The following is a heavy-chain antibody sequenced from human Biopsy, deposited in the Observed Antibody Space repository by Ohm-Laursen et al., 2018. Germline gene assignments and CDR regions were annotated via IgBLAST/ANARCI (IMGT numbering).Heavy chain of an antibody. CDR1: GDSITRSY. J-gene: IGHJ5*02. D-gene: IGHD3-3*01. V-gene: IGHV4-59*08. Sequence: SDTLSLTCTLSGDSITRSYWSWIRQSPGKGLEWIGHVFDRGTTNYNPSVRSRVTMSEDTSKKQFSLKMTSVTAADTAVFYCARLRGGVVINYSWFDPWGQGILVTVSS. CDR3: ARLRGGVVINYSWFDP. CDR2: VFDRGTT.